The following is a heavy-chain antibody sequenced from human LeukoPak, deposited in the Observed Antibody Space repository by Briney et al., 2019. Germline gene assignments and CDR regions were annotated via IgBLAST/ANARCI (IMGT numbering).Heavy chain of an antibody. CDR3: ARGTSFKDL. J-gene: IGHJ4*02. CDR2: IYYSGST. D-gene: IGHD2-15*01. Sequence: SETLSLTCTVPGGSISSYYWSWIRQSPGKGLEWIGYIYYSGSTNYSPSLKSRVTISVDTSKNQFSPRLSSVTAADTAVYYCARGTSFKDLWGQGTLVTVSS. V-gene: IGHV4-59*12. CDR1: GGSISSYY.